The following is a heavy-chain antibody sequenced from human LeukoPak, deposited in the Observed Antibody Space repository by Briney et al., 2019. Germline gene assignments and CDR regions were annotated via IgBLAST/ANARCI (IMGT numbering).Heavy chain of an antibody. CDR2: ISSSSSYI. J-gene: IGHJ4*02. D-gene: IGHD1-26*01. Sequence: GESLKISCAASGFTFSGYSMKWVRQAPGKGLEWVSSISSSSSYIYYADSVKGRFTISRDNANNSLYLQMNSLRAEDTAVYYCARASVGSTPSWGQGTLVTAAS. CDR1: GFTFSGYS. V-gene: IGHV3-21*01. CDR3: ARASVGSTPS.